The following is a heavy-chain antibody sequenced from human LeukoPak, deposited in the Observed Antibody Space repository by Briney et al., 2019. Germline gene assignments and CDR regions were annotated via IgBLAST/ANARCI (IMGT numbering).Heavy chain of an antibody. CDR2: ISNSGGRI. CDR1: GFSFISYA. J-gene: IGHJ3*02. D-gene: IGHD3-10*01. CDR3: AKDLTGSGSYYGAFDI. Sequence: GGSLRLSCAASGFSFISYAMSWVRQAPGKGLEWVSGISNSGGRIYLADSVKGRFTISRDNSKNTLYLQMNSLRAEDTAVYYFAKDLTGSGSYYGAFDIWGQGTMVTVSS. V-gene: IGHV3-23*01.